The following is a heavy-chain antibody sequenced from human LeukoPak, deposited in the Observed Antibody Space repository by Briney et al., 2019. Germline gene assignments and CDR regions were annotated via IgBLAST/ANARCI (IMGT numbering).Heavy chain of an antibody. J-gene: IGHJ6*02. CDR3: ARGPRYFDWLLQYYYYGMDV. CDR1: GYTFTSYD. CDR2: MNPNSGNT. Sequence: ASVEVSCKASGYTFTSYDINWVRQATGQGLEWMGWMNPNSGNTGYAQKFQGRVTMTRNTSISTAYMELSSLRSEDTAVYYCARGPRYFDWLLQYYYYGMDVWGQGTTVTVSS. V-gene: IGHV1-8*01. D-gene: IGHD3-9*01.